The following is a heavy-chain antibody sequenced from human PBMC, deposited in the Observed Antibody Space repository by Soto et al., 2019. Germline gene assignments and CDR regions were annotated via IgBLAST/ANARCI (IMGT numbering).Heavy chain of an antibody. D-gene: IGHD6-13*01. CDR2: ISYDGTSK. V-gene: IGHV3-30-3*01. CDR3: ARERTSSWYAASEYYSGMDV. Sequence: QVQLVEYGGGVVQPGRSLRLSCAASGFTSSVYTMHWVRQAPSKGLGWVALISYDGTSKHYADSVKGQFTISRDNSKNTLSLQTISLRTDDTAVYYGARERTSSWYAASEYYSGMDVWCQGTTVTVSS. CDR1: GFTSSVYT. J-gene: IGHJ6*02.